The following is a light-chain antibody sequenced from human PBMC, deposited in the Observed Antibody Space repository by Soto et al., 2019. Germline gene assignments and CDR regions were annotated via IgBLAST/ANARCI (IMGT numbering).Light chain of an antibody. V-gene: IGKV2-28*01. Sequence: DIVMTQSPLSLPVTPGEPASISCRSSQSLLHSHGYNYFDWYLQKPGQSPQLLIYLGSNRASGVPDRFSGSGSGTDFTLKISRVEAEDVGVYYCMQALQTPPTFGQGTRLEIK. CDR2: LGS. CDR3: MQALQTPPT. CDR1: QSLLHSHGYNY. J-gene: IGKJ5*01.